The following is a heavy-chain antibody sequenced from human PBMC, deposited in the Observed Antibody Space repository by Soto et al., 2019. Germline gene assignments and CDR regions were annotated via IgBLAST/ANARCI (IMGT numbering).Heavy chain of an antibody. J-gene: IGHJ4*02. CDR1: GFTLSSYW. D-gene: IGHD4-4*01. V-gene: IGHV3-74*01. CDR3: ARGLPNYSSFDS. CDR2: VSSDGSST. Sequence: EVQLVESGGGLVQPGESLRLSCAASGFTLSSYWMHWIRQAPGKGLVWVSRVSSDGSSTVYATSVKGRLTISRDNAKNTLYLQMNSLSDEDTAVYYCARGLPNYSSFDSWGQGTLVTVSS.